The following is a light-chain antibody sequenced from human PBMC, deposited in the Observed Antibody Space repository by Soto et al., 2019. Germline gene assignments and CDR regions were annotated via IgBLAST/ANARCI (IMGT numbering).Light chain of an antibody. J-gene: IGKJ4*01. CDR2: GAS. Sequence: DIVMTESTSTLSVSPGERVAFSFRASQGVSRKLAWYQHKPGQAPRLLISGASTRATGIPARFSGSGSGTDFTLTISSLQPEDFATYYCQQSYSTLFTFGGGTMVDVK. CDR1: QGVSRK. V-gene: IGKV3-15*01. CDR3: QQSYSTLFT.